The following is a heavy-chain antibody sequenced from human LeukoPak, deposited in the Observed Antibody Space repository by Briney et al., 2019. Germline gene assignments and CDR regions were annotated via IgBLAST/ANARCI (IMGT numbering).Heavy chain of an antibody. V-gene: IGHV1-18*01. J-gene: IGHJ6*02. CDR2: ISAYNGNT. Sequence: GASVKVSCKASGYTFTSYGISWVRQAPGQGLEWMGWISAYNGNTNYARKLQGRVTMTTDTSTSTAYMELRSLRSDDTAVYYCARDPVGDFWSGYYPSYYYYYGMDVWGQGTTVTVSS. D-gene: IGHD3-3*01. CDR1: GYTFTSYG. CDR3: ARDPVGDFWSGYYPSYYYYYGMDV.